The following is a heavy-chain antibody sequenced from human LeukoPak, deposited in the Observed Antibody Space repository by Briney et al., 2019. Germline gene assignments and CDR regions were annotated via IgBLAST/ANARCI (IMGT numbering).Heavy chain of an antibody. CDR3: VREPQAEYYFDY. V-gene: IGHV3-74*01. Sequence: GGSLRLSCAASGFTFSSYWMHWVRQAPGKGLVSVSRINSDGSSTTYADSVKGRFTISRDNAKNTLYLQMNSLRAEDTAVYYCVREPQAEYYFDYWGQGTLVTVSS. D-gene: IGHD1-14*01. CDR2: INSDGSST. CDR1: GFTFSSYW. J-gene: IGHJ4*02.